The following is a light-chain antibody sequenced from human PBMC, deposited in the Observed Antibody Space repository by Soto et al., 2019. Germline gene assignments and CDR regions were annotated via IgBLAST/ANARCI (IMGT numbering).Light chain of an antibody. CDR1: QSISDS. V-gene: IGKV1-5*01. CDR2: DAS. J-gene: IGKJ1*01. CDR3: QQYNTYPWT. Sequence: DFPMTQSPSTLSASVGDRVTITCRASQSISDSLAWYQQKPGKAPKLLIYDASSLESGVPSRFSGSKSGTEFTLTISSLQPDDFATYYCQQYNTYPWTFGQGTKVEIK.